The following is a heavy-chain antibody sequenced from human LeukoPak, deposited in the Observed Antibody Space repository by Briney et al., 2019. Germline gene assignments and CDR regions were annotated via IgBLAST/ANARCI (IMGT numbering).Heavy chain of an antibody. CDR2: FDPEDGET. Sequence: ASVKVSCKVSGYTLTELSMHWVRQAPGKGLEWMGGFDPEDGETIYAQKFQGRVTMTEDTSTGTAYMELSSLRSEDTAVYYCATDLTMVRGTYGMDVWGKGTTVTVSS. D-gene: IGHD3-10*01. V-gene: IGHV1-24*01. J-gene: IGHJ6*04. CDR3: ATDLTMVRGTYGMDV. CDR1: GYTLTELS.